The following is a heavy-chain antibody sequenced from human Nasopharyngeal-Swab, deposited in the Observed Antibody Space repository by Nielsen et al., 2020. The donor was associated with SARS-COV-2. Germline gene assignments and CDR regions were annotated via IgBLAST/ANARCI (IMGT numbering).Heavy chain of an antibody. D-gene: IGHD4-17*01. J-gene: IGHJ4*02. CDR1: GFTFSSFG. CDR2: IAHDASNE. CDR3: ARDAPAHYGAFY. Sequence: GESLKISCAASGFTFSSFGVHWVRQAPGKGLEWVAFIAHDASNEYYGDSVKGRFSIPRNSSKNTLYLQMDSLRGEDTAVYYCARDAPAHYGAFYWGRGTLVTVSS. V-gene: IGHV3-30*03.